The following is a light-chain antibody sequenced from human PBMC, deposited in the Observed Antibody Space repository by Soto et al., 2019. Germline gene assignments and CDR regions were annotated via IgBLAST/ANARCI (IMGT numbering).Light chain of an antibody. Sequence: QSALTQPASVSGSPGQSITISCTGTSSDVGGYVYVSWYQQHPGKAPKLMIYEVSNRPSGVSNRFSGSKSGNTASLTISGLQAEDEADYYCCSYTSSSTYVFGTGTKVTVL. CDR2: EVS. J-gene: IGLJ1*01. V-gene: IGLV2-14*01. CDR1: SSDVGGYVY. CDR3: CSYTSSSTYV.